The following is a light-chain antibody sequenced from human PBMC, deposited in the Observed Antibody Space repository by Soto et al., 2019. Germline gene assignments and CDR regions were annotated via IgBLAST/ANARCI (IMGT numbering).Light chain of an antibody. V-gene: IGKV1-39*01. CDR3: QQSYSTPQLT. Sequence: DIQMTQSPSSLSASVGDRVTITCRASQSISGYLNWYQQKPGKAPKLLIYGASGLQSGVPSRFSGSGSGTDFTLTISSLQPEDSATYYCQQSYSTPQLTFGGGTKVDIK. CDR2: GAS. J-gene: IGKJ4*01. CDR1: QSISGY.